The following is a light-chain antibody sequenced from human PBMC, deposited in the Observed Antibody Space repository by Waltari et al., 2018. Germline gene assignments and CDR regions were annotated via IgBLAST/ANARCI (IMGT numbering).Light chain of an antibody. Sequence: DIQLTQSPSFLSTFVGDRVTLTCRASQDISSHLAWYQQKPGKAPRLLVYGASTLHSGVPSRFSGTGSETEFTLTINNLQPEDFATYYCQQLIRFPTFTFGQGTKLQIE. CDR1: QDISSH. J-gene: IGKJ2*01. V-gene: IGKV1-9*01. CDR2: GAS. CDR3: QQLIRFPTFT.